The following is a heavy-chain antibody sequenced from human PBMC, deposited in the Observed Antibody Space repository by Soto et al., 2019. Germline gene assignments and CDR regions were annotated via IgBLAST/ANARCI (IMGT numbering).Heavy chain of an antibody. D-gene: IGHD6-19*01. Sequence: GSLRLSCAASGFTFSSYWMSWVRQAPGKGLEWVANIKQDGSEKYYVDSVKGRFTISRDNAKNSLYLQMNSLRAEDTAVYYCARDPEAGSGWINYYYYGMDVWGQGTTVTVSS. CDR2: IKQDGSEK. V-gene: IGHV3-7*01. CDR3: ARDPEAGSGWINYYYYGMDV. J-gene: IGHJ6*02. CDR1: GFTFSSYW.